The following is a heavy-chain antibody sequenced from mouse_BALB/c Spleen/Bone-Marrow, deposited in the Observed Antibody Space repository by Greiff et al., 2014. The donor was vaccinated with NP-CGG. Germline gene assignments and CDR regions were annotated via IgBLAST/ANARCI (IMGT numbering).Heavy chain of an antibody. J-gene: IGHJ3*01. V-gene: IGHV1S22*01. CDR3: TRWNGHYEWFAY. CDR1: GYTFTTYW. Sequence: LQESGPELVRPGASVKLSCKASGYTFTTYWIHWVKQRHGQGLEWIGNIYPGSGNTNYGKKFKTKGTLTVDTSSSTAYMHLSSLTSEDSAVYYCTRWNGHYEWFAYWGQGTLVTVSA. CDR2: IYPGSGNT. D-gene: IGHD2-1*01.